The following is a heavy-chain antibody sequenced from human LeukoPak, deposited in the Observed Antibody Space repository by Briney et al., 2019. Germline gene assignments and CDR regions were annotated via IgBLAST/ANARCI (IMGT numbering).Heavy chain of an antibody. CDR2: IYTSGST. D-gene: IGHD4-11*01. CDR1: GGSISSYY. J-gene: IGHJ6*03. CDR3: ARTVYSKELRNYYYYYYMDV. Sequence: SETLSLTCTVSGGSISSYYWSWIRQPAGKGLEWIGRIYTSGSTNYNPSLKSRVTMSVDTSKNQFSLKLSSVTAADTAVYYCARTVYSKELRNYYYYYYMDVWGKGTTVTVSS. V-gene: IGHV4-4*07.